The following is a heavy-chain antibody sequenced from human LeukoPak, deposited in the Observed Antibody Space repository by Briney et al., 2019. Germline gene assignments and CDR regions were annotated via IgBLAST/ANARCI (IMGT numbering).Heavy chain of an antibody. J-gene: IGHJ6*03. V-gene: IGHV1-69*04. D-gene: IGHD3-10*01. CDR3: ARVRAGDYYYMDV. CDR2: IIPILGIA. CDR1: GGTFSSYA. Sequence: GASVKVSCKASGGTFSSYAISWVRQAPGQGLEWMGRIIPILGIANYAQKFQGRVTITADKSTSTAYMELSSLRSEDTAVYYCARVRAGDYYYMDVWGKGTTVTVSS.